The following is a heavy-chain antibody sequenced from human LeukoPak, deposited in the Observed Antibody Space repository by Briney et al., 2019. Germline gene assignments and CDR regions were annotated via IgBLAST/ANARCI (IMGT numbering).Heavy chain of an antibody. CDR3: ARGTFDYDVVTGIHYYYMDV. D-gene: IGHD3-9*01. J-gene: IGHJ6*03. V-gene: IGHV1-8*01. CDR1: GYPFTSFE. Sequence: GASVKVSCKASGYPFTSFEINWVRQASGEGLEWMGWMKPDSGNSAYAQKFRDRVTLSSNSSINTAYMEVSSLGSDDAAVYFCARGTFDYDVVTGIHYYYMDVWGTGITVTVSS. CDR2: MKPDSGNS.